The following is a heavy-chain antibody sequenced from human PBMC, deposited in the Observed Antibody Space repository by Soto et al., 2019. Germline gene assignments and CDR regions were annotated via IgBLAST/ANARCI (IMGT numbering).Heavy chain of an antibody. D-gene: IGHD3-3*01. V-gene: IGHV3-21*01. J-gene: IGHJ6*03. CDR2: ISSSSSYI. Sequence: GESLKISCAASGFTFSSYSMNWVRQSPGKGLEWVSSISSSSSYIYYADSVKGRFTISRDNAKNSLYLQMNSLRAEDTAVYYCARSYYDFWSGYSDYYYYYMDVWGKGTTVTVSS. CDR1: GFTFSSYS. CDR3: ARSYYDFWSGYSDYYYYYMDV.